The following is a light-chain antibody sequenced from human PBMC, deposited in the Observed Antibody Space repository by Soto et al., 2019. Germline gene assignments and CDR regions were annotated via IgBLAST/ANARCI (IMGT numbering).Light chain of an antibody. J-gene: IGKJ5*01. CDR3: QLYGISPH. V-gene: IGKV3-20*01. Sequence: EIVLPQSPGTLSLSPGARATLSCKTSQSRGSNFLAWYQHKPGQAPRLLIYASSNRATGIPDRFSGSASGTDFTLTINRLEPEDFAVYYCQLYGISPHFGQGTRLEIK. CDR1: QSRGSNF. CDR2: ASS.